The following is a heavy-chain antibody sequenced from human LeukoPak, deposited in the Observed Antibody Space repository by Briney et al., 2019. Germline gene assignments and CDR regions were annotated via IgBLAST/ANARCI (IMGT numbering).Heavy chain of an antibody. Sequence: ASAKVSCKASGYTFANYGLSWVRQAPGQGLEWMGWISVYNGNTNYAQKLQDRVTMTTDTSTSTAYMELRSLRSDDTAVYYCARGSSGWSFDYWGQGTLVTVSS. CDR1: GYTFANYG. V-gene: IGHV1-18*01. D-gene: IGHD6-19*01. CDR3: ARGSSGWSFDY. J-gene: IGHJ4*02. CDR2: ISVYNGNT.